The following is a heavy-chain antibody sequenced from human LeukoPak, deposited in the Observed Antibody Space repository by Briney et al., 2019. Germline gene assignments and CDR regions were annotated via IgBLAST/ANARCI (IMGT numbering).Heavy chain of an antibody. Sequence: PGGSLRLSCAASGFKFTTFAMTWARQAPGKGLEGVSTITGSGYYTYYADSVKGRFTVSRDNSKNTLYLHMNSLRAEDTALYYCAKAPDFTDTKHELDYWGQGTLVTVSS. CDR3: AKAPDFTDTKHELDY. CDR1: GFKFTTFA. V-gene: IGHV3-23*01. D-gene: IGHD2-8*01. CDR2: ITGSGYYT. J-gene: IGHJ4*02.